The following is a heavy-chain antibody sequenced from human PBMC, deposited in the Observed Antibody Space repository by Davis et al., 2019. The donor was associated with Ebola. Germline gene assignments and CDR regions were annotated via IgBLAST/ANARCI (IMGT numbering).Heavy chain of an antibody. Sequence: PSEILFSTCNAASGPISGHSWSWIRQPLRKGLEWIAKTHDSGTTNYSPSLKSRVTIALDTSKGQFSLRLGSGTAADTAIYYCARRGEWLRSYHMDVWGKGTTVTVSS. CDR3: ARRGEWLRSYHMDV. CDR1: SGPISGHS. D-gene: IGHD5-12*01. CDR2: THDSGTT. J-gene: IGHJ6*03. V-gene: IGHV4-59*08.